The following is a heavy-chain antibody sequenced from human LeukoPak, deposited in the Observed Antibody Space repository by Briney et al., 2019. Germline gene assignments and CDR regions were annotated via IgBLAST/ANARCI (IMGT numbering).Heavy chain of an antibody. D-gene: IGHD1-14*01. J-gene: IGHJ5*02. CDR3: ARELANPLGWFDP. Sequence: GRSLRLSCAASGFTFNRHGMHGVRQAPGKGLEWGAVIWYDGSNKYYADSVKGRFTISTDDSKNTLYLQMNSLRAEDTAVYHCARELANPLGWFDPSGQGNLVTVSS. CDR2: IWYDGSNK. CDR1: GFTFNRHG. V-gene: IGHV3-33*01.